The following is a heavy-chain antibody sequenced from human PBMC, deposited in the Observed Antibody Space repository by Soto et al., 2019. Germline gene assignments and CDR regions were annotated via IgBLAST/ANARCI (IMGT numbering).Heavy chain of an antibody. D-gene: IGHD2-2*02. J-gene: IGHJ6*02. CDR1: GGTFSSYT. CDR3: ARAGGRYTIYGMDV. CDR2: IISILGIA. V-gene: IGHV1-69*02. Sequence: QVQLVQSGAEVKKPGSSVKVSCKASGGTFSSYTISWVRQAPGQGLEWMGRIISILGIANYAQKFQGRVTITADKSTSTAYRELSSLRSEDTAVYYCARAGGRYTIYGMDVWGQGTTVTVSS.